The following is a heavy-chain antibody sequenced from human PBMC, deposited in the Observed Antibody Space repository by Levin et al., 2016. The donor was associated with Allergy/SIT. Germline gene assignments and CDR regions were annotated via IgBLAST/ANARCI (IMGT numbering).Heavy chain of an antibody. V-gene: IGHV5-51*01. D-gene: IGHD6-13*01. J-gene: IGHJ3*01. CDR2: VYPGDSSA. Sequence: GESLKISCKGSGYSFSNHWIVWVRQMPGKGLECMGIVYPGDSSARYGPSFQGQVTMSADKSINMAFLEWRSLKASDTGMYYCARHRTDYSRDFVHDAFDLWGQGTKVTVSS. CDR1: GYSFSNHW. CDR3: ARHRTDYSRDFVHDAFDL.